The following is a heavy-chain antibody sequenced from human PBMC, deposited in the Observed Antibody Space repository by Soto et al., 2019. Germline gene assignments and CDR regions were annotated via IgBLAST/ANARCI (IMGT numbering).Heavy chain of an antibody. D-gene: IGHD6-13*01. CDR2: INPNGGGT. Sequence: QVQLVQSGAEVKKPGASVKVSCKASRYTFTDYYIHWVRQAPGQGLEWMGWINPNGGGTNYAQKSQGWATMTRDTSIRTAYIQLTRLTSDDTPVYSCAIDSRLASAGIRLDVWVQDTTVTVSS. V-gene: IGHV1-2*04. CDR3: AIDSRLASAGIRLDV. CDR1: RYTFTDYY. J-gene: IGHJ6*02.